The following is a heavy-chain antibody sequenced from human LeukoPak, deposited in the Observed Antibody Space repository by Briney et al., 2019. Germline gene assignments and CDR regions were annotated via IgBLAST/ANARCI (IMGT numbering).Heavy chain of an antibody. CDR3: ARAPVGSGWVINWFDP. Sequence: PSETLSLTCAVSGCSISSGYYWGWIRQPPGKGLEWIGSIYHSGSTYYNPSLKSRVTISVDTSKNQFSLKLSSVTAADTAVYYCARAPVGSGWVINWFDPWGQGTLVTVSS. V-gene: IGHV4-38-2*01. CDR1: GCSISSGYY. D-gene: IGHD6-19*01. J-gene: IGHJ5*02. CDR2: IYHSGST.